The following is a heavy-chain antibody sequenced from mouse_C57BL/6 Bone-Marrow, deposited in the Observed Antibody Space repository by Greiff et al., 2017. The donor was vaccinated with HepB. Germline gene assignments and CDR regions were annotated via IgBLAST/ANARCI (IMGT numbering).Heavy chain of an antibody. CDR2: IHPNSGST. V-gene: IGHV1-64*01. CDR3: ARYPVYYDYSYWYFEV. J-gene: IGHJ1*03. D-gene: IGHD2-4*01. Sequence: QVQLQQPGAELVKPGASVKLSCKASGYTFTSYWMHWVKQRPGQGLEWIGMIHPNSGSTNYNEKFKSKATLTVDKSSSTAYRQLSSLTSEDSAVYYCARYPVYYDYSYWYFEVWGTGTTVTVSS. CDR1: GYTFTSYW.